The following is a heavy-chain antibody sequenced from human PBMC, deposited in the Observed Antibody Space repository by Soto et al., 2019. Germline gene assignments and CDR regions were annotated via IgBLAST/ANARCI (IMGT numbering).Heavy chain of an antibody. V-gene: IGHV3-23*01. Sequence: GGSLRLSCAASGITFGSYAMSWVRQAPGKGLEWVSSISGTTGGTYYADSVKGRFTISRDNSKNTLYLQMNSLRAEDTAVYYCAKDVGKTYYYDSSGYYPFGYWGQGTLVTVSS. CDR3: AKDVGKTYYYDSSGYYPFGY. CDR2: ISGTTGGT. CDR1: GITFGSYA. D-gene: IGHD3-22*01. J-gene: IGHJ4*02.